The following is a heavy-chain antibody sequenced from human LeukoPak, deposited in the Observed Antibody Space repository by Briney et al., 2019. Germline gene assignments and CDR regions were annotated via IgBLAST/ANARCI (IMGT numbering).Heavy chain of an antibody. V-gene: IGHV4-34*01. Sequence: PSETLSLTCAVYGGSFSGYYWSWIRQPPGKGLEWIGEINHSGSTNYNPSLKSRVTISVDTSKNQFSLKLSSVTAADTAVYYCARVEASGSYGYYFDYWGQGTLVTVSS. CDR3: ARVEASGSYGYYFDY. J-gene: IGHJ4*02. CDR2: INHSGST. D-gene: IGHD5-18*01. CDR1: GGSFSGYY.